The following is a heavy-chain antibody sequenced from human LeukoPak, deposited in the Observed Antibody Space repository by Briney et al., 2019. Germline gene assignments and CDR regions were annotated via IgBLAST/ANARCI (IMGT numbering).Heavy chain of an antibody. V-gene: IGHV4-39*01. D-gene: IGHD6-6*01. Sequence: PSETLSLTCTVSGGSISSSRDYWGWIRQPPGKGLEWIGSIYHSGSTYYNPSLKSRVTISVDTSKNQFSLKLSSVTAADTAVYYCARHQYSSSSCSLDYWGQGTLVTVSS. CDR2: IYHSGST. CDR3: ARHQYSSSSCSLDY. J-gene: IGHJ4*02. CDR1: GGSISSSRDY.